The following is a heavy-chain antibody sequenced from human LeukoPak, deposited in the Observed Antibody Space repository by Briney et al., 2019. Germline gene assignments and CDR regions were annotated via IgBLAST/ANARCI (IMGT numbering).Heavy chain of an antibody. V-gene: IGHV4-4*07. Sequence: PSETLSLTCTVSGGSISSYYWSWIRQPAGKGLEWIGRIYTSGSTNYNPSLKSRVTMSVDTSKNQFPLKLSSVTAADTAVYYCARYSSSSFSNYYMDVWGKGTTVTVSS. CDR3: ARYSSSSFSNYYMDV. CDR1: GGSISSYY. J-gene: IGHJ6*03. D-gene: IGHD6-6*01. CDR2: IYTSGST.